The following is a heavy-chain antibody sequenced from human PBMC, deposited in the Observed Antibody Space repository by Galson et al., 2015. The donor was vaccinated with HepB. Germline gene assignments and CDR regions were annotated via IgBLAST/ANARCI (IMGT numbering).Heavy chain of an antibody. Sequence: SLRLSCAASGFTFSYYAMSWVRQAPGKGLEWISAITPSGDNTYSADSMKGRFTISRDNSQNTLFLQMNSLRADDTATYFCAKVFHEKTDGWYRQALYYFDSWGQGTRVTVSS. CDR2: ITPSGDNT. J-gene: IGHJ4*02. CDR1: GFTFSYYA. V-gene: IGHV3-23*01. CDR3: AKVFHEKTDGWYRQALYYFDS. D-gene: IGHD6-19*01.